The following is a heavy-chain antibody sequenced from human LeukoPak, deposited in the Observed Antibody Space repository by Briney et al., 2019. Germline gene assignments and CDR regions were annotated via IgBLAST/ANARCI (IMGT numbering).Heavy chain of an antibody. CDR3: ATSIAVAGTGSDY. CDR1: GFSFSNYW. J-gene: IGHJ4*02. CDR2: INQDGSEK. Sequence: PGGSLRLSCEASGFSFSNYWMSWVRQAPGKGLEWAANINQDGSEKYYVDSVKGRFTISRDNAKNSLYLQMNSLRAEDTAVYYCATSIAVAGTGSDYWGQGTLVTVSS. V-gene: IGHV3-7*05. D-gene: IGHD6-19*01.